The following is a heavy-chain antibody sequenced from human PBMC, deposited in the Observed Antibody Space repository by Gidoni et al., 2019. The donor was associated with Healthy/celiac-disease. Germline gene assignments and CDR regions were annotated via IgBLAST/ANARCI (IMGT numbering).Heavy chain of an antibody. D-gene: IGHD6-13*01. V-gene: IGHV1-18*01. Sequence: QVQLVQSGAEVKKPGASVKVSCKASGYTFTSYGISWVRQAPGQGLEWMGWISAYNGNTNYAQKLQGRVTMTTDTSTSTAYMELRSLRSDDTAVYYCARVQALATLRWYQAAWYFDLWGRGTLVTVSS. CDR2: ISAYNGNT. CDR1: GYTFTSYG. J-gene: IGHJ2*01. CDR3: ARVQALATLRWYQAAWYFDL.